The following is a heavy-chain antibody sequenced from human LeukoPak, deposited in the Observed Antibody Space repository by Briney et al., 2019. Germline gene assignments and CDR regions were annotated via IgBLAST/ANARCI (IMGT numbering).Heavy chain of an antibody. Sequence: ASVKVSCKASGYTFSSYYMHWVRQAPGQGLEWMGIINPSGGSTSYAQKFQGRVTMTRDTSTSTVYMELRSLRAEDTAVYCCARDQYSSGWYENSSPHDAFDIWGQGTMVTVSS. J-gene: IGHJ3*02. CDR3: ARDQYSSGWYENSSPHDAFDI. CDR1: GYTFSSYY. CDR2: INPSGGST. D-gene: IGHD6-19*01. V-gene: IGHV1-46*01.